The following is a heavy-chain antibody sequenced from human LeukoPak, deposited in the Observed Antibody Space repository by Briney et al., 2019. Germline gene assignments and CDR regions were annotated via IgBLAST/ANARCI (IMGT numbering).Heavy chain of an antibody. D-gene: IGHD6-13*01. V-gene: IGHV1-18*01. CDR1: GYTFTSYG. CDR2: ISAYNGNT. J-gene: IGHJ4*02. Sequence: ASVKVSCKASGYTFTSYGISWVRQAPGQGLEWMGWISAYNGNTNYAQKLQGRVTMTTDTSTSTAYMELRSVRSDDTAVYYCARDSSSWERRGEFGYWGQGTLVTVSS. CDR3: ARDSSSWERRGEFGY.